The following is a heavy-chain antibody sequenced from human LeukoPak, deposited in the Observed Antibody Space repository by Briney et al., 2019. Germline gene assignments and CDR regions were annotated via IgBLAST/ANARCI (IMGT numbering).Heavy chain of an antibody. V-gene: IGHV4-34*01. J-gene: IGHJ6*02. CDR2: INHSGST. Sequence: PSETLSLTCAVYGGSFSGYYWSWIRQPPGKGLEWIGEINHSGSTNYNPSLKSRVTISVDTSKNQFSLKLSSVTAADTAVYYCARGPKPVTIFGVVTSSVKKPSAERRHHRSVYGMDVWGQGTTVTVSS. CDR1: GGSFSGYY. D-gene: IGHD3-3*01. CDR3: ARGPKPVTIFGVVTSSVKKPSAERRHHRSVYGMDV.